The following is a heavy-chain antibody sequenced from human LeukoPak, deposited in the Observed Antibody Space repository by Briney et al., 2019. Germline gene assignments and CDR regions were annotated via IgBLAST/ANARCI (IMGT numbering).Heavy chain of an antibody. CDR1: GFTFSSYA. Sequence: GGSLRLSCAASGFTFSSYAMGWVRQAPGKGLEWVSAITASGGNTYYADSVKGRFTISRGNSKNTLYLQANSLRAEDTAVYYCAKGNGYSYGRYYFDYWGQGTLVTVSS. CDR2: ITASGGNT. D-gene: IGHD5-18*01. J-gene: IGHJ4*02. CDR3: AKGNGYSYGRYYFDY. V-gene: IGHV3-23*01.